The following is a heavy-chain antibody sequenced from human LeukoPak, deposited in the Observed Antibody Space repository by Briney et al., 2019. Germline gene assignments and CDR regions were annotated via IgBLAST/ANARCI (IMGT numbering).Heavy chain of an antibody. V-gene: IGHV1-2*02. Sequence: ASVKVSCKASGYTFTGYYMRWVRQAPGQGLEWMGWINPNSGGTNYAQKFQGRVTMTRDTSISTAYMELSRLRSDDTAVYYCARDLVLMVYAIGPWFDPWGQGTLVTVSS. J-gene: IGHJ5*02. CDR1: GYTFTGYY. D-gene: IGHD2-8*01. CDR3: ARDLVLMVYAIGPWFDP. CDR2: INPNSGGT.